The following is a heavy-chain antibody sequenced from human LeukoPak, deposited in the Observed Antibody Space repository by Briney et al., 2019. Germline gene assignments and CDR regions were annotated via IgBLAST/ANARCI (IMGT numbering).Heavy chain of an antibody. CDR3: VKDVGITMALLQN. CDR2: ISWNSDNI. CDR1: GFTFDDYA. V-gene: IGHV3-9*01. D-gene: IGHD3-10*01. Sequence: GGSLRLSCAASGFTFDDYAMHWVRQAPGKGLEWVSGISWNSDNIDYADSVKGRFTISRDNAKNSLFLQMNSLKAEDTALYYCVKDVGITMALLQNWGQGTLVTVSS. J-gene: IGHJ4*02.